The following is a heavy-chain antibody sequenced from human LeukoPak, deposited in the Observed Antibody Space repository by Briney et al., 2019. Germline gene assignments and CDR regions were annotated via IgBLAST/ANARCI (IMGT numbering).Heavy chain of an antibody. CDR3: ARSDRLSSGRADYYYYYMDV. D-gene: IGHD6-19*01. CDR1: GGTFSSYA. CDR2: IIPIFGTA. V-gene: IGHV1-69*05. J-gene: IGHJ6*03. Sequence: GASVKVSCKASGGTFSSYAISWVRQAPGQGLEWMGGIIPIFGTANYAQKFQGRVTITTDESTSTAYMELSSLRSEDTAVYYCARSDRLSSGRADYYYYYMDVWGKGTTVTVSS.